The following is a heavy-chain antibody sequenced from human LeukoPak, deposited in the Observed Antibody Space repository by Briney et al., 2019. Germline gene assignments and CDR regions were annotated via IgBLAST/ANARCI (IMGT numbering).Heavy chain of an antibody. Sequence: GSLRLSCAASGFTFSTYSLNWVRQAPGKDLEWIGSLFYGENTHYNPFLKSRATLSVDASNNQFSLKLTSVTAADAAVYFCARQLPTAAADTRGYFDYWGQGTVVTVSS. CDR2: LFYGENT. V-gene: IGHV4-39*01. D-gene: IGHD6-25*01. CDR1: GFTFSTYSLN. CDR3: ARQLPTAAADTRGYFDY. J-gene: IGHJ4*02.